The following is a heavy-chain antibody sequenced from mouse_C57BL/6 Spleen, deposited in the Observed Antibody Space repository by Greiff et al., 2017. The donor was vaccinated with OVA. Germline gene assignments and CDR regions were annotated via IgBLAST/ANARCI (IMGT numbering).Heavy chain of an antibody. Sequence: QVQLQQSGAELVKPGASVKLSCKASGYTFTSYWMQWVKQRPGQGLEWIGEIDPSDSYTNYNQKFKGKATLTVDTSSSTAYMQLSSLTSEDSAVYYCARGDKNYAMDYWGQGTSVTVSS. J-gene: IGHJ4*01. CDR1: GYTFTSYW. CDR2: IDPSDSYT. V-gene: IGHV1-50*01. CDR3: ARGDKNYAMDY.